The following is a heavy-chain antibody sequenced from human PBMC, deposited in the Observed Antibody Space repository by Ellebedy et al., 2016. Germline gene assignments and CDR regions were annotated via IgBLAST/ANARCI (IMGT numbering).Heavy chain of an antibody. CDR3: ARQYKSSWYDNWFDP. J-gene: IGHJ5*02. V-gene: IGHV5-51*01. D-gene: IGHD6-13*01. CDR2: INPDDSDI. CDR1: GYTFTSHW. Sequence: GESLKISCRGFGYTFTSHWISWVRQVPGKGLEWMGIINPDDSDIRSSPSFQGQVTISADKSISTAYLQWISLKASDTAMYYCARQYKSSWYDNWFDPWGQGTLVTVSS.